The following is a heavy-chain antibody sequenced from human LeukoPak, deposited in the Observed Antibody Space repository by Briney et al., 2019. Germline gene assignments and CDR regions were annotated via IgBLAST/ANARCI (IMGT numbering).Heavy chain of an antibody. CDR1: KFTFSNYG. Sequence: PGGSLRLSCAASKFTFSNYGMHWVRQAPGKGLEWVAIIWYDGSNKYYADSVKGRFTISRDNSKNTLYLQMNSLRAEDTAVYYCARGSHYDILTGAPLFYYFDHWGQEPWSPSPQ. CDR3: ARGSHYDILTGAPLFYYFDH. V-gene: IGHV3-33*01. D-gene: IGHD3-9*01. J-gene: IGHJ4*01. CDR2: IWYDGSNK.